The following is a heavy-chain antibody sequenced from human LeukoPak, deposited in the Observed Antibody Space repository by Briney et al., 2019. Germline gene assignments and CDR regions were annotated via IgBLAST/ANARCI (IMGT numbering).Heavy chain of an antibody. D-gene: IGHD1-26*01. V-gene: IGHV3-21*01. CDR1: GFTFSSYS. CDR3: AIGSSQGPYDAFDI. CDR2: ISSSSSYI. J-gene: IGHJ3*02. Sequence: GGSLRLSCAASGFTFSSYSMNWVRQAPGKGLEWVSSISSSSSYIYYADSVKGRFTISRDNAKNSLYLQMNSLRAEDTAVYYCAIGSSQGPYDAFDIWGQGTMVTVSS.